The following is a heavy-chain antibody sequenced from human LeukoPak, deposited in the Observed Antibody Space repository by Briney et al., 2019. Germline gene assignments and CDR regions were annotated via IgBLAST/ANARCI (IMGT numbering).Heavy chain of an antibody. Sequence: SETLSLTCTVSGGSISSYYWSWIRQPPGKGLEWIGYIYYSGSTNYNPSLKSRVTISADTSKNQFSLKLSSVTAADTAVYYCARETVVAETFDYWGQGTLVTVSS. CDR1: GGSISSYY. D-gene: IGHD2-15*01. J-gene: IGHJ4*02. V-gene: IGHV4-59*01. CDR2: IYYSGST. CDR3: ARETVVAETFDY.